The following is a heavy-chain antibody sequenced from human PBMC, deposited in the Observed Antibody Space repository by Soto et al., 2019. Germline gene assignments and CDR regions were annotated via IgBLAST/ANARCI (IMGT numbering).Heavy chain of an antibody. CDR1: GFTFSSYA. Sequence: PGGSLRLSCAASGFTFSSYAMSWVRQAPGKGLEWVSAISGSGGSTYYADSAKGRFTISRDNSKNTLYLQMNSLRAEDTAVYYCAKDYYGSGSYYTEYYFDYWGHGTLVTVSS. D-gene: IGHD3-10*01. CDR3: AKDYYGSGSYYTEYYFDY. V-gene: IGHV3-23*01. CDR2: ISGSGGST. J-gene: IGHJ4*01.